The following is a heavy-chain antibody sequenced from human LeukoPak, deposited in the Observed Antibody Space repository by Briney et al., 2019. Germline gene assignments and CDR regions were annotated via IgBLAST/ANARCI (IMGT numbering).Heavy chain of an antibody. CDR3: ARAAMDV. Sequence: QPGGSLRLSCAASGFTFSSYDMHWVRQAPGKGLEWVAVISYDGSNKYYADSVKGRFTISRDNSKNTLYLQMNSLRAEDRAVYYCARAAMDVWGKGTTVTVSS. CDR1: GFTFSSYD. CDR2: ISYDGSNK. J-gene: IGHJ6*04. V-gene: IGHV3-30*04.